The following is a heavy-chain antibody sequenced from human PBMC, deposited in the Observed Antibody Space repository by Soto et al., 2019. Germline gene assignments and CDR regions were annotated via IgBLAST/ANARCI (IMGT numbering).Heavy chain of an antibody. Sequence: SETLSLTCTVSGGSISSGDYYWSWIRQPPGKGLEWIGNIYYSGSTYYNPSLKSRVTISVDTSKKQFPLKLSSVTAADTAVYYYASRKSSPYFDYWDQGTLVTV. D-gene: IGHD3-10*01. J-gene: IGHJ4*02. V-gene: IGHV4-30-4*01. CDR2: IYYSGST. CDR3: ASRKSSPYFDY. CDR1: GGSISSGDYY.